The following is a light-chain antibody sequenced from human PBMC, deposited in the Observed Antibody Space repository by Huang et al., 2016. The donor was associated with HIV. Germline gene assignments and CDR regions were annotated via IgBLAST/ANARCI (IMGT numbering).Light chain of an antibody. CDR1: QSVSSN. CDR2: GAS. J-gene: IGKJ1*01. V-gene: IGKV3-15*01. Sequence: VMTQSPATRAVSPGERATLSCRASQSVSSNLAWYQQKVGQAPRLLIYGASIRATGIPARVSGSGSGTEFTLTISSLQSEDFAVYYCQQYNNWPRTFGQGTKVEIK. CDR3: QQYNNWPRT.